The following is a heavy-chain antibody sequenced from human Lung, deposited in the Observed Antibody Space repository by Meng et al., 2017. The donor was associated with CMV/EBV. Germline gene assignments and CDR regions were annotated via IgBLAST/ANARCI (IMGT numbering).Heavy chain of an antibody. D-gene: IGHD3-3*01. J-gene: IGHJ6*02. V-gene: IGHV1-69*05. Sequence: SVKVSCKASGCTFSSYAISWVRQAPGQGLEWMGGIIPIFGTANYAQKFQGRVTITTDESTSTAYMELSSLRSEDTAVYYCARVTIFGAYGMDVWGQGTTVTVSS. CDR3: ARVTIFGAYGMDV. CDR1: GCTFSSYA. CDR2: IIPIFGTA.